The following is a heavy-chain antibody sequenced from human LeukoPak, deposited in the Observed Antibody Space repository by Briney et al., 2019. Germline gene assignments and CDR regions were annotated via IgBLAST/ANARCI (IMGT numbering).Heavy chain of an antibody. Sequence: GASVKVSCKASGYTFTSYAMHWVRQAPGQRLEWMGWINAGNGNTEYSQKFQGRVTITRDTSASTAYMELSSLRSEDTAVYYCATDRGRYSSSWWDYWGQGTLVTVSS. J-gene: IGHJ4*02. CDR2: INAGNGNT. CDR1: GYTFTSYA. D-gene: IGHD6-13*01. V-gene: IGHV1-3*01. CDR3: ATDRGRYSSSWWDY.